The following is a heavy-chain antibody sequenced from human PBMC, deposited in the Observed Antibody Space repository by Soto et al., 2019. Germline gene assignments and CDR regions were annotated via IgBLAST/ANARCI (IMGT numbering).Heavy chain of an antibody. D-gene: IGHD6-19*01. CDR1: GYSFTTCY. Sequence: ASVRVSCKASGYSFTTCYIHGVRQAPGQGPEWMGVINPSGGTTTYAQEFQGRVTVTRDTSTSTVYMELSGLRPEDTSVYDRAEEPVVGSHDYWTDVYGRGTTVTVSS. CDR3: AEEPVVGSHDYWTDV. J-gene: IGHJ6*02. CDR2: INPSGGTT. V-gene: IGHV1-46*01.